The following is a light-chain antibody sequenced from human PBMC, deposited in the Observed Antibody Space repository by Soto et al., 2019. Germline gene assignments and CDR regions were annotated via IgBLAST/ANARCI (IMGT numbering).Light chain of an antibody. CDR1: QTISNY. CDR3: QQTYNSPRT. CDR2: AAS. J-gene: IGKJ1*01. Sequence: DIHMTLSPSSLSASVGNRVSITCRASQTISNYLNWYQQTPGKAPKVLIYAASSLQSGVPSRFSGSGYGTDFNLTISSLQSEDFATYYCQQTYNSPRTFGQGTKVDIK. V-gene: IGKV1-39*01.